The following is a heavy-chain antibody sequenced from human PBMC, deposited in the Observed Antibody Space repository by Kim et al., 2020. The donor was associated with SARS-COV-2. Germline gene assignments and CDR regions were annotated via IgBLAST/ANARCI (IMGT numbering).Heavy chain of an antibody. V-gene: IGHV1-2*02. CDR3: ARMLPMVRGVTHLDY. Sequence: ASVKVSCKASGYTFTGYYMHWVRQAPGQGLEWMGWINPNSGGTNYAQKFQGRVTMTRDTSISTAYMELSRLRSDDTAVYYCARMLPMVRGVTHLDYWGQGTLVTFSS. CDR2: INPNSGGT. D-gene: IGHD3-10*01. CDR1: GYTFTGYY. J-gene: IGHJ4*02.